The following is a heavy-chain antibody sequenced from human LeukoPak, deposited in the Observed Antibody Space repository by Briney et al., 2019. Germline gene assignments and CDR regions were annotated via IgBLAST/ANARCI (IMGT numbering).Heavy chain of an antibody. CDR1: GFTFSSYG. V-gene: IGHV3-23*01. J-gene: IGHJ3*02. Sequence: GGSLRLSCAASGFTFSSYGMHWVRQAPGKGLEWVSAISGSGGSTYYADSVKGRFTISRDNSKNTLYLQMNSLRAEDTAVYYCAKDVRELLWFGELLEGAFYIWGQGTMVTVSS. D-gene: IGHD3-10*01. CDR3: AKDVRELLWFGELLEGAFYI. CDR2: ISGSGGST.